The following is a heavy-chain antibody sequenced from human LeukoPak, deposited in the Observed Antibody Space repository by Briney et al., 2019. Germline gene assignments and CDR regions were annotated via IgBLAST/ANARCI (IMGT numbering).Heavy chain of an antibody. CDR3: AKRPLGSSYYFDY. CDR1: GFIFSNYV. J-gene: IGHJ4*02. Sequence: GGSLRLSCAASGFIFSNYVMSWVRQAPGKGLEWVSTISAGGGSTNYADSVKGRFTISRDNSRNTLYLQMNSLRAEDTAVYYCAKRPLGSSYYFDYWGQGTLVTVSS. V-gene: IGHV3-23*01. CDR2: ISAGGGST. D-gene: IGHD1-26*01.